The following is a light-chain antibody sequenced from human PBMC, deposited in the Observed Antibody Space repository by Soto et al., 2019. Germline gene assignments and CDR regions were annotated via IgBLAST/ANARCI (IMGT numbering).Light chain of an antibody. CDR1: RSDIGAYNF. Sequence: QSALTQPASVSGSPGQSITISCTGTRSDIGAYNFVSWYQQHPGEVPKLILYDVNVRPSGVSNHFSGSKSGNTASLTISGLQADDEADYYCTSWTTSTTMIFGGGTKLTVL. CDR3: TSWTTSTTMI. V-gene: IGLV2-14*03. CDR2: DVN. J-gene: IGLJ2*01.